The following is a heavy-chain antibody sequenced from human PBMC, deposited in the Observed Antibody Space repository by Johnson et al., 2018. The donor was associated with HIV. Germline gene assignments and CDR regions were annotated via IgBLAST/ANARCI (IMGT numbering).Heavy chain of an antibody. CDR3: AKDDSPSGAFDI. CDR1: GFTFSSYG. Sequence: QVQLVESGGGLIQPGGSLRLSCAASGFTFSSYGMHWVRQAPGKGLEWVAVIWYDGSNKYYADSVKGRFTISRDNSKNTLYVQMNSLRVEDTAVYYCAKDDSPSGAFDIWGQGTMVTVSS. J-gene: IGHJ3*02. V-gene: IGHV3-30*02. D-gene: IGHD3-10*01. CDR2: IWYDGSNK.